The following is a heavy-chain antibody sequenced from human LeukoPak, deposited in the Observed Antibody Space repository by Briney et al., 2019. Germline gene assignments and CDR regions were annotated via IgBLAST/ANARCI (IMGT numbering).Heavy chain of an antibody. CDR1: GFTFSTYG. CDR2: IKQDGSEK. Sequence: GGSLRLSCVASGFTFSTYGMSWVRQAPGKGLEWVANIKQDGSEKYYVDSVKGRFTISRDNAKNSLSLQMNSLRAEDTAVYYCARAQRYCSSATYSGPYVFDYWGQGTLVTVSS. V-gene: IGHV3-7*01. CDR3: ARAQRYCSSATYSGPYVFDY. J-gene: IGHJ4*02. D-gene: IGHD2-2*01.